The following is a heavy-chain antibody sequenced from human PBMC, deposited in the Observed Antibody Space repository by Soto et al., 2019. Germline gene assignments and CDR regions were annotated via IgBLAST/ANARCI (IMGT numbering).Heavy chain of an antibody. J-gene: IGHJ6*02. CDR3: ARARIYGDYGPYYYGMDV. CDR2: IYYSGST. D-gene: IGHD4-17*01. V-gene: IGHV4-59*01. CDR1: GGSISSYY. Sequence: SETLSLTCTVSGGSISSYYWSWIRQPPGKGLEWIGYIYYSGSTNYNPSPKSRVTISVDTSKNQFSLKLSSVTAADTAVYYCARARIYGDYGPYYYGMDVWGQGTTVTVSS.